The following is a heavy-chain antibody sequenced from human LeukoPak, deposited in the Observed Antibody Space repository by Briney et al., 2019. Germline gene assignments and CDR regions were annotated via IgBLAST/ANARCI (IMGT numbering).Heavy chain of an antibody. J-gene: IGHJ4*02. V-gene: IGHV3-23*01. D-gene: IGHD5-18*01. CDR3: AKNSGYSYGYAYYFDY. CDR2: ISGSGGST. Sequence: GGSLRLSCAASGFTFSSYAMSWVRQAPGKGLEWVSAISGSGGSTYYADSVKGRFTISRDNSKNTLYLQMNSLRAEDTAVYYCAKNSGYSYGYAYYFDYWGQGTLVTVSS. CDR1: GFTFSSYA.